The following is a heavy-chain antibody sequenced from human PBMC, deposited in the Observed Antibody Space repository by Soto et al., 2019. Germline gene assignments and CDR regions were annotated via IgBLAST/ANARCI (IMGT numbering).Heavy chain of an antibody. J-gene: IGHJ5*02. CDR2: IIPMSGRP. Sequence: QVQLVQSGAEVKTPGSSVKVSCKASGGTFNSYSIDWVRQAPGQGFEWMGGIIPMSGRPNYAKRFQGRVTFSADKSTNTVYMEVNSLTHEATAVYYCTRRGRQSANWFDPWGQGTLVTVSS. CDR1: GGTFNSYS. CDR3: TRRGRQSANWFDP. V-gene: IGHV1-69*06.